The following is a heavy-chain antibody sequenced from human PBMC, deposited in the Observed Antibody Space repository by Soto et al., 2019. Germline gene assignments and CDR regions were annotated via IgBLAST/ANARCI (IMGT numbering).Heavy chain of an antibody. Sequence: GGSLRLSCAASGFTFSSYAMSWVRQAPGKGLEWVSAISGSGGSTYYADSVKGRFTISRDNAKNSLYLQMNSLRAEDTAVYYCARGDDYVWGSYHFDYWGRGTLVTVSS. J-gene: IGHJ4*02. D-gene: IGHD3-16*02. CDR1: GFTFSSYA. V-gene: IGHV3-23*01. CDR2: ISGSGGST. CDR3: ARGDDYVWGSYHFDY.